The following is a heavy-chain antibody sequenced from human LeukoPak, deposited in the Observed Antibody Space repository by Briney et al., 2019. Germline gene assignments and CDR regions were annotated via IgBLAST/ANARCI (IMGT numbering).Heavy chain of an antibody. J-gene: IGHJ3*02. Sequence: QPGGSLRLSCEASGFTFSSYAMIWVRQAPGKGLEWVSAIVGSGAGTQYADSVKGWFTISRDNSKNTLYLQMNSLRAEDTAVYYCARDQPITIFGVVYGRGAFDIWGQGTMVTVSS. V-gene: IGHV3-23*01. D-gene: IGHD3-3*01. CDR3: ARDQPITIFGVVYGRGAFDI. CDR1: GFTFSSYA. CDR2: IVGSGAGT.